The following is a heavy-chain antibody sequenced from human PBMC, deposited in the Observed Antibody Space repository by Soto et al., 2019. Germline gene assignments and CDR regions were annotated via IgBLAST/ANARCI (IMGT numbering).Heavy chain of an antibody. Sequence: SETLSLTCDVSGVSISSGNWWRWVRQPPGKGLEWIAEVYNDGSANYHPSLESRATISVDRSKNQFSLRLSSVTAADTGKYYCARLVYDSRLNYLYFDHWGQGTLVTVSS. CDR3: ARLVYDSRLNYLYFDH. CDR2: VYNDGSA. CDR1: GVSISSGNW. J-gene: IGHJ4*02. V-gene: IGHV4-4*02. D-gene: IGHD3-22*01.